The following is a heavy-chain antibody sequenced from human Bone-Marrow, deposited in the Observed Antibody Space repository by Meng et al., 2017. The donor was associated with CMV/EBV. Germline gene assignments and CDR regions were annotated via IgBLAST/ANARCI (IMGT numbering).Heavy chain of an antibody. D-gene: IGHD3-10*01. J-gene: IGHJ4*02. CDR1: GGSIKNYY. V-gene: IGHV4-59*01. CDR2: VYFSGTT. Sequence: SETLSLLCTVSGGSIKNYYWTWIRQPPGKGLEWIGYVYFSGTTNYNPSLKSRVTISADTSKNQFSLKLSSVTAADTAVYYCAREGYKITMVRGALSAGDDYWGQGKLVNISS. CDR3: AREGYKITMVRGALSAGDDY.